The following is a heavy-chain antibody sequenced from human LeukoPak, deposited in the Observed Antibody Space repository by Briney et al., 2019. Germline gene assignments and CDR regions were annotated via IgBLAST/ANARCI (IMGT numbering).Heavy chain of an antibody. Sequence: VGSLRLSCAASGFTFSDYNMRWVRQAPGKGLEWVSSISRSGSTKYYADSVKGRFTISRDNAKNSLFLQMNSLRAEDTAVYYCARVLRYCSGGNCYSGGLGYMDVWGKGTTVTISS. V-gene: IGHV3-11*01. CDR1: GFTFSDYN. CDR2: ISRSGSTK. CDR3: ARVLRYCSGGNCYSGGLGYMDV. J-gene: IGHJ6*03. D-gene: IGHD2-15*01.